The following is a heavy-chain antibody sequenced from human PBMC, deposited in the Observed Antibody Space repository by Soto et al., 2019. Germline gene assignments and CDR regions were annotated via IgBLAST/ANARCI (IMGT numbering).Heavy chain of an antibody. CDR2: IHYSGST. J-gene: IGHJ4*02. V-gene: IGHV4-59*01. CDR3: ARVRSNLFDY. D-gene: IGHD3-3*01. CDR1: GDSISTFY. Sequence: TLSLTCTVSGDSISTFYWSWIRQPPGKGLEWIGYIHYSGSTNYNPSLKSQVIISVDTSKNQFSLKLSSVTAADTAVYFCARVRSNLFDYWGQGTLVTVSS.